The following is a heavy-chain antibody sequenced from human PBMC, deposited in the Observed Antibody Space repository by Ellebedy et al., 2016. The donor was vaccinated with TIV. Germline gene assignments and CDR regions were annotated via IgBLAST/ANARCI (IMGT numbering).Heavy chain of an antibody. CDR3: VITDY. CDR2: INHSGST. V-gene: IGHV4-34*01. Sequence: MPSETLSLTCTVSGGSISSYYWSWIRQPPGKGLEWIGEINHSGSTNYNPSLKSRVTISVDTSKNQFSLKLSSVTAADTAVYYCVITDYWGQGTLVTVSS. CDR1: GGSISSYY. J-gene: IGHJ4*02.